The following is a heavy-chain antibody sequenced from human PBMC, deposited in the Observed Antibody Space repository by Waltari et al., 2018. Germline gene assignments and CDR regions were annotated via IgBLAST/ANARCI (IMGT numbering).Heavy chain of an antibody. Sequence: EVQLVETGGGLIQPGGSLRLSCAASGFTVSSNYMSWVRQAPGKGLEWVSVIYGGGSTYYADSVKGRFTISRDNSKNTLYLQMNSLRAEDTAVYYCARDSGMITDAFDIWGQGTMVTVSS. CDR3: ARDSGMITDAFDI. CDR1: GFTVSSNY. D-gene: IGHD3-16*01. J-gene: IGHJ3*02. V-gene: IGHV3-53*02. CDR2: IYGGGST.